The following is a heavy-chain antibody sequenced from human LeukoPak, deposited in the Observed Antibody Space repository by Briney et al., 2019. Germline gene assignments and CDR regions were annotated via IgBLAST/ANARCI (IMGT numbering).Heavy chain of an antibody. CDR1: GFTFSSYA. CDR3: AKAYSSSWYDY. Sequence: GGSLRLSCAASGFTFSSYAMHWVRQAPGKGLEWVSGISWNSGSIGYADSVKGRFTISRDNAKNSLYLQMNSLRVEDTALYYCAKAYSSSWYDYWGQGTLVTVSS. J-gene: IGHJ4*02. D-gene: IGHD6-13*01. V-gene: IGHV3-9*01. CDR2: ISWNSGSI.